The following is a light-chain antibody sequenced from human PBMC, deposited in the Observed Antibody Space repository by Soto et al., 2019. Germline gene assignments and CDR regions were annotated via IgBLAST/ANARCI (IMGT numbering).Light chain of an antibody. J-gene: IGLJ1*01. V-gene: IGLV1-47*02. Sequence: QSVLTQPPSASSTPGQTVTISCSGSTSNIGTFYVYWYQHLPGTAPKLLSYLGDQRASGVSDRFSGSKSGTSASLAINGLRSDDEADYYCAAWDDNLNAYVFGSGTKVTVL. CDR2: LGD. CDR3: AAWDDNLNAYV. CDR1: TSNIGTFY.